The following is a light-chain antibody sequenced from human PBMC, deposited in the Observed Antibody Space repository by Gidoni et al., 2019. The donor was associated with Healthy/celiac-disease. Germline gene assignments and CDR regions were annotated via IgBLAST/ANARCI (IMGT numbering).Light chain of an antibody. CDR1: QGISNY. V-gene: IGKV1-27*01. J-gene: IGKJ1*01. CDR3: QKYNSAPPWT. Sequence: DIHMTQSPSSLSASVGDRVTITCRASQGISNYLAWYQQKPGKVPKLLIYAASTLQSGVPSRFSGSGSGTDFTLTISSLQPEDVATYYCQKYNSAPPWTFGQGTKVEIK. CDR2: AAS.